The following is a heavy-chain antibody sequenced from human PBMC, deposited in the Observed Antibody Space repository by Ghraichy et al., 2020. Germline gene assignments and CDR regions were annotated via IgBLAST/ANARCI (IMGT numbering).Heavy chain of an antibody. CDR2: IYYSGST. CDR1: GGSISSSSYY. CDR3: ARHPLPHMVRGVIWGAFDI. D-gene: IGHD3-10*01. Sequence: SETLSLTCTVSGGSISSSSYYWGWIRQPPGKGLEWIGSIYYSGSTYYNPSLKSRVTISVDTSKNQFSLKLSSVTAADTAVYYCARHPLPHMVRGVIWGAFDIWGQGTMVTVSS. J-gene: IGHJ3*02. V-gene: IGHV4-39*01.